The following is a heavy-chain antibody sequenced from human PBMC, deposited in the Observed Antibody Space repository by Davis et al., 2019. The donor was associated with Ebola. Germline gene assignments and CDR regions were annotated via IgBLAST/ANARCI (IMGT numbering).Heavy chain of an antibody. D-gene: IGHD1-26*01. CDR3: ARDHSLSSGSYYYYYGMDV. Sequence: MPSETLSLTCTVSGGSISSGGYYWSWIRQHPGKGLEWIGYIYYSGSTYYNPSLKSPVTISVDTSKNQFSLKLSSVTAADTAVYYCARDHSLSSGSYYYYYGMDVWGKGTTVTVSS. J-gene: IGHJ6*04. CDR2: IYYSGST. V-gene: IGHV4-31*01. CDR1: GGSISSGGYY.